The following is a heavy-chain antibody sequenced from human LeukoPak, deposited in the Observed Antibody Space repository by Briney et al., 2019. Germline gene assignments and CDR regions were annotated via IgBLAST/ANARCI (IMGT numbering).Heavy chain of an antibody. V-gene: IGHV3-30-3*01. CDR3: AKGLKTAVGPYKGYHYYMDV. CDR2: ISYDGSNK. Sequence: PGGSLRLSCAASGFTFSRYPMHWVRQAPGKGLEWVAVISYDGSNKYYADSVKGRFTISRDSSNNTLYLQMNSLRAEDTAVYYCAKGLKTAVGPYKGYHYYMDVWGKGTTVTVSS. J-gene: IGHJ6*03. CDR1: GFTFSRYP. D-gene: IGHD5-18*01.